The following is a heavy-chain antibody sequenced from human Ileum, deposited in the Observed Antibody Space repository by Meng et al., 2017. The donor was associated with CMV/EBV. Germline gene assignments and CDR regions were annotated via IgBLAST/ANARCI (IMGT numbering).Heavy chain of an antibody. CDR1: GFTFSTYW. V-gene: IGHV3-7*03. CDR2: IKQDGSEK. J-gene: IGHJ4*02. Sequence: GGLLRLSCAASGFTFSTYWMSWVRQAPGKGLEWVANIKQDGSEKYYVDSVRGRSTISRDNAKKTIYLQMNSQRVEDTALYDCARRKNFDHWGQGTPVTVSS. CDR3: ARRKNFDH.